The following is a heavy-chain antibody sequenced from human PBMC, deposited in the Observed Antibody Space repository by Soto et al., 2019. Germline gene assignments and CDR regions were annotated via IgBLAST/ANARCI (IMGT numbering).Heavy chain of an antibody. CDR1: GVSISTYY. Sequence: QVQLQESGPGLVKPSETLSLTCTVSGVSISTYYWTWIRQPPGKGLEWIGQVFYSGNTNYNPSLKSRVTISVDASRNKFSLRLSSVTAADTAMYYCASRDYNDAFDIWGQGTLVPVYS. V-gene: IGHV4-59*01. CDR3: ASRDYNDAFDI. J-gene: IGHJ3*02. CDR2: VFYSGNT. D-gene: IGHD4-4*01.